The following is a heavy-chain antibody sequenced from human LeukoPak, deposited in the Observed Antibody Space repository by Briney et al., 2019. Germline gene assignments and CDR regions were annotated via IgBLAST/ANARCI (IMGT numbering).Heavy chain of an antibody. CDR3: AKDLRRGSTTLVFAEYFQH. V-gene: IGHV3-23*01. CDR2: ISGSGGST. J-gene: IGHJ1*01. D-gene: IGHD2-2*01. CDR1: GFTFSSYA. Sequence: GGSLRLSCAASGFTFSSYAMSWVRQAPGKGLEWASAISGSGGSTYYADSVKGRFTISRDNSKNTLYLQMNSLRAEDTAVYYCAKDLRRGSTTLVFAEYFQHWGQGTLVTVSS.